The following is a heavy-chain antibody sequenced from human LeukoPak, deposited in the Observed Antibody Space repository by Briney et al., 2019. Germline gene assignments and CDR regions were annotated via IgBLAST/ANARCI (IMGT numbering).Heavy chain of an antibody. Sequence: ASVKVSCKASGGTFSSYAISWVRQAPGQGLEWMGGIIPIFGTANYAQKFQGRVTITADESTSTAYMELSSLRSEDTAVYYCAYYDYVWGSDTFDYWGQGTLVTVSS. D-gene: IGHD3-16*01. J-gene: IGHJ4*02. CDR2: IIPIFGTA. V-gene: IGHV1-69*13. CDR3: AYYDYVWGSDTFDY. CDR1: GGTFSSYA.